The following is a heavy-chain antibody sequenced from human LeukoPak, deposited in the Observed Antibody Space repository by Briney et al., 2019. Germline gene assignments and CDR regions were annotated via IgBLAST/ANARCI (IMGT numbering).Heavy chain of an antibody. D-gene: IGHD5-18*01. Sequence: PSETLSLTCTVSGGSISSYYWSWIRQPPGKGLEWIGYIYYSGSTNYNPSLKSRVTISVDTSKNQFSLKLSSVTAADTAVYYCARSIVDTAMVRKAGLYGMDVWGQGTTVTVSS. CDR3: ARSIVDTAMVRKAGLYGMDV. J-gene: IGHJ6*02. CDR2: IYYSGST. V-gene: IGHV4-59*01. CDR1: GGSISSYY.